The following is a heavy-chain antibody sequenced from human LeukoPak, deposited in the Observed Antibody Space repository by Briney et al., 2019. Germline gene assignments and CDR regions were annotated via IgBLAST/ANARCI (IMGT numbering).Heavy chain of an antibody. CDR2: IYSGGST. J-gene: IGHJ6*02. V-gene: IGHV3-66*01. CDR3: ARDRARYGMDV. CDR1: GFTVSSNY. Sequence: GGSLRLSCAASGFTVSSNYMSWVRQAPGKGLEWVSVIYSGGSTYYADSVKGGSTISRDNSKNTLYLQMNSLRAEDTAVYYCARDRARYGMDVWGQGTTVTVSS.